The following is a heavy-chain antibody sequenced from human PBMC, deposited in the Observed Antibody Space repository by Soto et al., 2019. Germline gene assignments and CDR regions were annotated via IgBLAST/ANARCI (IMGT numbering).Heavy chain of an antibody. Sequence: EVQLVESGGGLVQPGGSLRLSCAASGFTFGNYAMHWVRQAPGKGLEFVSAISSLGGATYYANSVKGRFTISRDNSRNTMYLQMGSLRAEDTAVYYYSRLRTITQDFDYWGQGTLVTVSS. J-gene: IGHJ4*02. CDR3: SRLRTITQDFDY. D-gene: IGHD4-4*01. V-gene: IGHV3-64*01. CDR2: ISSLGGAT. CDR1: GFTFGNYA.